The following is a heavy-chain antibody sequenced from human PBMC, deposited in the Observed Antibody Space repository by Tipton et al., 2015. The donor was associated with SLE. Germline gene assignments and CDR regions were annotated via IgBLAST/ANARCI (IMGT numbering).Heavy chain of an antibody. CDR3: ARDRDIVLEPVPIPPAFDI. Sequence: TLSLTCTVSGGSISSSSYRWGWIRQSPGKGLEWIGSIYYSGSTNYNPSLKSRVAVSADTSKNQFSLNLRSVTAADTAVYYCARDRDIVLEPVPIPPAFDIWGQGTMVTVSS. CDR2: IYYSGST. D-gene: IGHD2-2*02. J-gene: IGHJ3*02. CDR1: GGSISSSSYR. V-gene: IGHV4-39*07.